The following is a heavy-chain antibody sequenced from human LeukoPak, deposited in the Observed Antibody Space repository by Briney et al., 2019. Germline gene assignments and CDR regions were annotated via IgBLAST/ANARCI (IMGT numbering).Heavy chain of an antibody. CDR1: GFTFDDSA. D-gene: IGHD3-22*01. CDR3: ARGHTIILVVNYFDY. V-gene: IGHV3-20*04. CDR2: INWNGGRT. J-gene: IGHJ4*02. Sequence: GGSLRLSCAASGFTFDDSAMSWLRQARGKGLEWVAGINWNGGRTGYADSVKGRFTISRDNAKNSLYLQMNSLRAEGTALHYCARGHTIILVVNYFDYWGQRTLVTVS.